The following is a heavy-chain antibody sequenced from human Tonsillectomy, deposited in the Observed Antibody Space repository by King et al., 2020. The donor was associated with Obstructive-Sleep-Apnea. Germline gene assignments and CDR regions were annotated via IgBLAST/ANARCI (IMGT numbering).Heavy chain of an antibody. CDR2: IYHSGRT. V-gene: IGHV4-38-2*02. Sequence: QLQESGPGLVKPSETLSLTCTVSGYSISSGYYWGWIRQPPGKGLEWIGSIYHSGRTYYNPSLKSRVTISVDTSKNQFSLKLSSVTAADTAVYYCARKNFLYDRSGYSEFSPFELWGPGTLVTVSS. D-gene: IGHD3-22*01. J-gene: IGHJ4*02. CDR1: GYSISSGYY. CDR3: ARKNFLYDRSGYSEFSPFEL.